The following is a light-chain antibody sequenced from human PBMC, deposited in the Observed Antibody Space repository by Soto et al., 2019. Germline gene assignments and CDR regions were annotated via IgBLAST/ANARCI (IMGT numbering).Light chain of an antibody. CDR1: QSVNKW. Sequence: DIQMTQSPSTLSASVGDRVTITCRASQSVNKWLAWFQQNPWKVPKLLIFDASTLQTGVPSRFGGGGSGTEFTLTITGLQTYAFATYYGQQYNRYSPLTFGPETKVEI. CDR2: DAS. CDR3: QQYNRYSPLT. J-gene: IGKJ1*01. V-gene: IGKV1-5*01.